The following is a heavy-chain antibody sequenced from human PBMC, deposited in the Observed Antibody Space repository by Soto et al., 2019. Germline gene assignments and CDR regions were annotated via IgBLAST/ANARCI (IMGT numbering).Heavy chain of an antibody. CDR2: INGDGSST. V-gene: IGHV3-74*01. Sequence: EVQLVESGGGLVHPGGSLRLSCAGSGFTFSDYRVHWVRQAPGKGLVWVSVINGDGSSTNYADSVTGRFTISRDNAKNTVNLQMNGLRAEDTDVYYFTTLGGPQLGARDYWGQGTLVTVSS. CDR1: GFTFSDYR. D-gene: IGHD7-27*01. J-gene: IGHJ4*02. CDR3: TTLGGPQLGARDY.